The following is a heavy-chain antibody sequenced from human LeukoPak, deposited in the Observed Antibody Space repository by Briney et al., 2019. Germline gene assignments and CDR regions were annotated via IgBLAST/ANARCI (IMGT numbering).Heavy chain of an antibody. J-gene: IGHJ3*02. CDR2: THHSGST. CDR3: ARVSLVIRDAFDI. Sequence: SETLSLTCAVSGGSITSINWWNWVRQPPGKGLEWIGETHHSGSTNYNPSLKSRITISVDKSKNQFSLELSSVTAADTAVYYCARVSLVIRDAFDIWGQGAMVTVSS. CDR1: GGSITSINW. D-gene: IGHD3-10*01. V-gene: IGHV4-4*02.